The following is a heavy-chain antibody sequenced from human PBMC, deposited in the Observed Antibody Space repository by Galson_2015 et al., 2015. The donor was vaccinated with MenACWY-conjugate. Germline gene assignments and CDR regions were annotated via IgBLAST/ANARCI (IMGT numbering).Heavy chain of an antibody. Sequence: SGAGVRQPGESLPLSCKGSGYAFASTWIGWVRQMPGQGLEWLGLITPGDSDTRYTPSYQGHVTISAAKSINTAYLQWGSLEASDTAMYYCARQGFGISSPDYWGQGTLVTVSS. CDR1: GYAFASTW. CDR3: ARQGFGISSPDY. J-gene: IGHJ4*02. D-gene: IGHD6-6*01. CDR2: ITPGDSDT. V-gene: IGHV5-51*01.